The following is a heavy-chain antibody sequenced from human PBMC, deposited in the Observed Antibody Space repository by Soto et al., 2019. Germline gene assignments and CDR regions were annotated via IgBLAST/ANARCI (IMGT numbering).Heavy chain of an antibody. CDR1: GFVHSIRGVG. D-gene: IGHD6-13*01. V-gene: IGHV2-5*01. CDR3: VRSTGIETAGV. J-gene: IGHJ4*02. Sequence: PTHTLTLSCPCSGFVHSIRGVGVGWISQPPGEALEWLALIYWNDDKRYSPSLESRLTITKDTSKNQVVLTLTNVDTVDTATYYCVRSTGIETAGVWGQGTLVNVSA. CDR2: IYWNDDK.